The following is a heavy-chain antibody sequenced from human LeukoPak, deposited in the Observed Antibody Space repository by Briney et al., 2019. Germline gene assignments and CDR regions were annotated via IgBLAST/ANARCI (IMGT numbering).Heavy chain of an antibody. D-gene: IGHD3-22*01. CDR3: ARDQSYYDAGDQRFDY. Sequence: ASVKVSCKASGFPFTTYYMHWVRQAPGLGLEWMGWINPNTGGTNYAQMFQGRVTMTRDTSISTAYMELSSLISDDTAVYYCARDQSYYDAGDQRFDYWGQGTLVTVSS. V-gene: IGHV1-2*02. CDR1: GFPFTTYY. CDR2: INPNTGGT. J-gene: IGHJ4*02.